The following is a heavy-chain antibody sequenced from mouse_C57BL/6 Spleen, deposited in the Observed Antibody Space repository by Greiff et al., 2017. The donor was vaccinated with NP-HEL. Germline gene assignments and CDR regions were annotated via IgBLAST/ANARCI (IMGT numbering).Heavy chain of an antibody. CDR2: IDPNSGGT. Sequence: QVQLQQPGAELVKPGASVKLSCKASGYTFTSYWMHWVKQRPGRGLEWIGRIDPNSGGTKYNEKFKSKATLTVDKPSSTAYMQLSGLTSEDSAVYYCARCYYDYDENAMDYWGQGTSVTVSS. CDR3: ARCYYDYDENAMDY. D-gene: IGHD2-4*01. J-gene: IGHJ4*01. V-gene: IGHV1-72*01. CDR1: GYTFTSYW.